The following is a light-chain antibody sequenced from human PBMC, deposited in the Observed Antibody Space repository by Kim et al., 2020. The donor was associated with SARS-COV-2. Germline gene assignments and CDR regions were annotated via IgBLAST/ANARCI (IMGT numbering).Light chain of an antibody. CDR3: QQLNSYPRLT. Sequence: SVGDRVTITCRASQGISSYLAWYQQKPGKAPKLLIYAASTLQSGVPSRFSGSGSGTEFTLTISSLQPEDFAIYYCQQLNSYPRLTFGGGTKVDIK. V-gene: IGKV1-9*01. CDR1: QGISSY. J-gene: IGKJ4*01. CDR2: AAS.